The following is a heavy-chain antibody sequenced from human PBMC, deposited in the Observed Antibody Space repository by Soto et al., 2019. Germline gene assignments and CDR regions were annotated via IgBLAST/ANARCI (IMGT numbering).Heavy chain of an antibody. J-gene: IGHJ4*02. Sequence: ASLKVSCKASGYTFTNNEINWVRQVTGQGLEWMGWMNPHSGNTGYAQKFQGRVTMTRDTSITTAYLELSSLRSEDTAAYYCVRAPIDYYYSAAYFDNWGQVTMVTVAS. CDR1: GYTFTNNE. CDR2: MNPHSGNT. V-gene: IGHV1-8*01. CDR3: VRAPIDYYYSAAYFDN. D-gene: IGHD3-16*01.